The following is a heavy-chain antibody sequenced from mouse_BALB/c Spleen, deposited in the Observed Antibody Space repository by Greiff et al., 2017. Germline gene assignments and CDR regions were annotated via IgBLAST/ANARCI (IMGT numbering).Heavy chain of an antibody. V-gene: IGHV1-18*01. Sequence: VQLKESGPELVKPGASVKIPCKASGYTFTDYNMDWVKQSPGKSLEWIGDINPNNGGTIYNQKFKGKVTLTVDKSSSTAYMELRSLTSEDTAVYYCARSAYRYDDAMDYWGQGTSVTVSS. J-gene: IGHJ4*01. D-gene: IGHD2-14*01. CDR1: GYTFTDYN. CDR2: INPNNGGT. CDR3: ARSAYRYDDAMDY.